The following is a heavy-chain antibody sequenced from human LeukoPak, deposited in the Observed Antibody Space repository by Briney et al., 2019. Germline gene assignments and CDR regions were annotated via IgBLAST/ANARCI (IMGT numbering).Heavy chain of an antibody. V-gene: IGHV1-46*01. CDR3: ATGGHVRVYDSSAYYGHY. J-gene: IGHJ4*02. D-gene: IGHD3-22*01. CDR1: GYTFTSYY. CDR2: INLNRGST. Sequence: ASVKVSCKASGYTFTSYYMYWVRQAPGQGLEWMGIINLNRGSTSYAQTFQGRVTMTRDMSTSTVYMELSSLRSEDTAVYYCATGGHVRVYDSSAYYGHYWGQGTLVTVSS.